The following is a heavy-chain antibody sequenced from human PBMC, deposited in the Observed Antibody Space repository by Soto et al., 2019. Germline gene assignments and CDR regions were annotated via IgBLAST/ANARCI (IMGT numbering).Heavy chain of an antibody. D-gene: IGHD6-13*01. J-gene: IGHJ5*02. Sequence: SETLSLTCAVYGGSFSGYYWSWIRQPPGKGLEWIGEINHSGSTNYNPSLKSRVTISVDTSKNQFSLKLSSVTAADTAVYYCARVGSSSSVGWFDPWGQGTLVTVSS. CDR3: ARVGSSSSVGWFDP. CDR2: INHSGST. CDR1: GGSFSGYY. V-gene: IGHV4-34*01.